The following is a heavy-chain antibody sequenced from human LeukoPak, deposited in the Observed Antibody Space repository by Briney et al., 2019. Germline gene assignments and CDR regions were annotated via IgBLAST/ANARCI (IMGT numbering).Heavy chain of an antibody. CDR3: ARDDYGDPRLSYYYGMDV. CDR1: GFTFPGYA. D-gene: IGHD4-17*01. J-gene: IGHJ6*02. Sequence: GGSLRLSCAASGFTFPGYAMSWVRQAPGKGLEWVAVIWYDGSNKYYADSVKSRFTISRDNSKNTLYLQMNSLRAEDTAVYYCARDDYGDPRLSYYYGMDVWGQGTTVTVSS. CDR2: IWYDGSNK. V-gene: IGHV3-33*08.